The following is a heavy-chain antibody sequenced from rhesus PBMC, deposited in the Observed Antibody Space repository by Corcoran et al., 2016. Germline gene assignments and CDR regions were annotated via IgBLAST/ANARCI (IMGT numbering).Heavy chain of an antibody. J-gene: IGHJ4*01. D-gene: IGHD3-3*01. CDR2: ISGSGGST. CDR3: ARLYTGYYHY. Sequence: QVQLQESGPGLVKPSETLSLTCAVSGGSISSNYWSWIRQPPGRGLEWLGRISGSGGSTDYPPSLKRRVTISPAPSKNQFSLKLRSVTAADTAVYYCARLYTGYYHYWGQGVLVTVSS. V-gene: IGHV4-173*01. CDR1: GGSISSNY.